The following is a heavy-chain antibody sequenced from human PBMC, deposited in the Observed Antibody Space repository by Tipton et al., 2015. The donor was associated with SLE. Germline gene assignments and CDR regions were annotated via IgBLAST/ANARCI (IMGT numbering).Heavy chain of an antibody. CDR3: AKDENWALDH. J-gene: IGHJ4*02. V-gene: IGHV3-7*03. CDR2: MNEDGSGT. CDR1: GFYYGNYW. D-gene: IGHD7-27*01. Sequence: GSLRLSCAASGFYYGNYWMAWVRQAPGKGLEWVANMNEDGSGTYYVDSVKGRFTISRDNAKNSLYLQMNSLRAEDTAVYYCAKDENWALDHWGQGTLVTVSS.